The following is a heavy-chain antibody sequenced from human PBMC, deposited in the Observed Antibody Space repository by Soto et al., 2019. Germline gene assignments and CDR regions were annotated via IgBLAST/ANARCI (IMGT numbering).Heavy chain of an antibody. J-gene: IGHJ4*02. CDR1: GGSISSGGYS. CDR3: ARDDGGSYGY. V-gene: IGHV4-30-2*01. CDR2: IYHSGST. Sequence: PSETLSLTCAVSGGSISSGGYSWSWIRQPPGKGLEWIGYIYHSGSTYYNPSLKSRVTISVDRSKNQFSLKLSSVTAADTAVYYCARDDGGSYGYWGQGTLVTVSS. D-gene: IGHD1-26*01.